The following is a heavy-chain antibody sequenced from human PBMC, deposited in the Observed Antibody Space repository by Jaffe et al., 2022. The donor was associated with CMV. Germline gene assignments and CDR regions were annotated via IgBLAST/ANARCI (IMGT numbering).Heavy chain of an antibody. J-gene: IGHJ4*02. CDR1: GFTFSSYA. CDR2: ISGSGGST. Sequence: EVQLVESGGGLVQPGGSLRLSCAASGFTFSSYAMSWVRQAPGKGLEWVSAISGSGGSTYYADSVKGRFTISRDNSKNTLYLQMNSLRAEDTAVYYCAKEGLGYCSGGSCPDVAPFDYWGQGTLVTVSS. V-gene: IGHV3-23*04. D-gene: IGHD2-15*01. CDR3: AKEGLGYCSGGSCPDVAPFDY.